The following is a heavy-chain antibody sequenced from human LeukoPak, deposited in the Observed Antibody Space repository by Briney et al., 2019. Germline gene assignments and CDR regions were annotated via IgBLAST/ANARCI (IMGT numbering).Heavy chain of an antibody. D-gene: IGHD3-22*01. J-gene: IGHJ4*02. CDR3: AKDREGRYYYDSSGPYDY. CDR1: EFDFSTHA. Sequence: QPGGSLRLSCAASEFDFSTHAMTWVRQAPGKGLEWVSAISISGTKTYYADSVKGRFTISRDNSKNTLYLQMNSLRAEDTAVYYCAKDREGRYYYDSSGPYDYWGQGTLVTVSS. CDR2: ISISGTKT. V-gene: IGHV3-23*01.